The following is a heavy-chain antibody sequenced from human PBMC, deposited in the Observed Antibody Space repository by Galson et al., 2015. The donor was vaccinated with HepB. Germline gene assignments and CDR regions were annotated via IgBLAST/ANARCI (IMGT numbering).Heavy chain of an antibody. V-gene: IGHV3-7*03. CDR2: IKQDGSEK. J-gene: IGHJ5*02. Sequence: SLRLSCAASGSTFSSYWMSWVRQAPGKGLEWVANIKQDGSEKYYVDAVKGRFTISRDNAKNSLYLQMNSLRAEDTAVYYCARRQSVWFDPWGQGTLVTVSS. CDR1: GSTFSSYW. CDR3: ARRQSVWFDP. D-gene: IGHD6-19*01.